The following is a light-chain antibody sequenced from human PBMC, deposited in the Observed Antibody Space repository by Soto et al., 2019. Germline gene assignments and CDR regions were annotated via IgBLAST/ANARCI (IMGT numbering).Light chain of an antibody. CDR3: QVWDSSTGV. J-gene: IGLJ2*01. CDR1: NIGSKN. V-gene: IGLV3-9*01. CDR2: RDS. Sequence: ELTQPLSVSVALGQTARITCGGNNIGSKNVHWFHQKPGQAPVLVIYRDSNRPSGIPERFSGSNSGNTATLTISRAQAGDEADYYCQVWDSSTGVFGGGTQLTVL.